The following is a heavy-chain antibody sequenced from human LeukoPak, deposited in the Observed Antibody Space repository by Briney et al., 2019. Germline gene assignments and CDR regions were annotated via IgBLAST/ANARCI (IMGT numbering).Heavy chain of an antibody. D-gene: IGHD3-16*01. CDR2: IIPIFGTA. V-gene: IGHV1-69*06. CDR1: GGTFSSYA. J-gene: IGHJ2*01. CDR3: ARVLGDPMAPYWYFDL. Sequence: SVKVSCKASGGTFSSYAISWVRQAPGQGLEWMGGIIPIFGTANYAQKFQGRVTITADKSTSTAYMELSSLRSEDTAVYYCARVLGDPMAPYWYFDLWGRGTLVTVSS.